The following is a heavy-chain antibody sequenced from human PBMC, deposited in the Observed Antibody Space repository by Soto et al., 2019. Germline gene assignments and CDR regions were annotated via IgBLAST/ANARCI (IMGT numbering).Heavy chain of an antibody. V-gene: IGHV3-48*03. CDR3: ARRASR. J-gene: IGHJ3*01. CDR2: IHPSGQPI. CDR1: GFTFSSSE. Sequence: EVQLVESGGGLVQPGGSLRLSCAVSGFTFSSSEMYWVRQAPGKGLEWISYIHPSGQPIFYADSVKGRFTISRDNTNKSLFLQMNSLRAEDPAVYYCARRASRWGQGTMVTVSS. D-gene: IGHD1-26*01.